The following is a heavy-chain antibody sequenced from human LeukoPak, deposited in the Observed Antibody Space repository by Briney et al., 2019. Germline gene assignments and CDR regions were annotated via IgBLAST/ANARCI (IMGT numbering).Heavy chain of an antibody. V-gene: IGHV3-21*01. CDR3: ASLADYGDYIRY. J-gene: IGHJ4*02. Sequence: GGSLRLSCAASGFTFRSCSMNWVRQAPGKGLEWVSSISSSSYIYYADSMKGRFAISRDNAKNSLYLQMNSLRAEDTAVYYCASLADYGDYIRYWGQGTLVTVSS. CDR1: GFTFRSCS. CDR2: ISSSSYI. D-gene: IGHD4-17*01.